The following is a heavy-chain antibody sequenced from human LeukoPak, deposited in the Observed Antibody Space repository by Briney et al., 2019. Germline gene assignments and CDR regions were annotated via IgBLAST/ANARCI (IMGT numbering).Heavy chain of an antibody. CDR2: ISPYNGNT. CDR1: GYTFTYYG. J-gene: IGHJ6*03. Sequence: ASVKVSCKASGYTFTYYGISWVRQAPGQGLEWMGWISPYNGNTNYAQKFQGRVTITRNTSISTAYMELSSLRSEDTAVYYCARVSYDSSGYYYLIKDYYYYMDVWGKGTTVTVSS. V-gene: IGHV1-18*01. CDR3: ARVSYDSSGYYYLIKDYYYYMDV. D-gene: IGHD3-22*01.